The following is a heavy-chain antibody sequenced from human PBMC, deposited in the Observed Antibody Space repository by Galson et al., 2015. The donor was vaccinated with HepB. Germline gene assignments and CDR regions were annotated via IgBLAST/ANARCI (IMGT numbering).Heavy chain of an antibody. D-gene: IGHD6-19*01. Sequence: SLRLSCAASGFTFSSYGMHWVRQAPGKGLEWVAVISYDGSNKYYADSVKGRFTISRDNSKNTLYLQMNSLRAEDTAVYYCAKDGHRGYSSGWYPLDYWGQGTLVTVSS. CDR2: ISYDGSNK. CDR3: AKDGHRGYSSGWYPLDY. V-gene: IGHV3-30*18. J-gene: IGHJ4*02. CDR1: GFTFSSYG.